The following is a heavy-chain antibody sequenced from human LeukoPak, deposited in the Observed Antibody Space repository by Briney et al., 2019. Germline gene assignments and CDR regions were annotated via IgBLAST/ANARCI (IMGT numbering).Heavy chain of an antibody. Sequence: SETLSLTCAVYGGSFSGYYWSWIRQPPGKGLEWTGEINHSGSTNYNPSLKSRVTISVDTSKNQFSLKLSSVTAADTAVYYCASAQFWSGYSTFDYWGQGTLVTVSS. CDR3: ASAQFWSGYSTFDY. V-gene: IGHV4-34*01. CDR2: INHSGST. J-gene: IGHJ4*02. D-gene: IGHD3-3*02. CDR1: GGSFSGYY.